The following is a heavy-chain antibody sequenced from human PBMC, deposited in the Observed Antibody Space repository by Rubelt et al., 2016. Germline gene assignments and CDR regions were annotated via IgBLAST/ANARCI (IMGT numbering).Heavy chain of an antibody. CDR2: IIPILGIA. CDR3: ARTPRGGEIDY. V-gene: IGHV1-69*04. J-gene: IGHJ4*02. CDR1: GGTFSSYA. Sequence: QVQLVQSGAEVKKPGSSVKVSCKASGGTFSSYAISWVRQAPGQGLEWMGRIIPILGIANFAQKFQGRVTMTADESTSTAYMELSSLRSEETAVYYCARTPRGGEIDYWGQGTLVTASS.